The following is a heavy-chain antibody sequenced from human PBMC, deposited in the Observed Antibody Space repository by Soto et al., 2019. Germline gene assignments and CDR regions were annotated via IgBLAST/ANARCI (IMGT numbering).Heavy chain of an antibody. CDR3: ARSPAVIASKKYYFYYCVDV. CDR2: IWYDGNDK. D-gene: IGHD2-15*01. J-gene: IGHJ6*03. CDR1: GFAFSDYA. Sequence: QVQLVESGGGVVQPGRSLRLSCAASGFAFSDYAIHWVRQAPGKGLEGVAVIWYDGNDKYYANSVKGRFNISRDNSKNSLYLQMNSLRAEDTAVYYCARSPAVIASKKYYFYYCVDVWGKGTTVTVSS. V-gene: IGHV3-33*01.